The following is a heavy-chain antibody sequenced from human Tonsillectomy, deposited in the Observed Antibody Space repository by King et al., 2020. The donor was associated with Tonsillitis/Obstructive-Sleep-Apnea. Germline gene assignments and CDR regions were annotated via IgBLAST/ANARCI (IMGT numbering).Heavy chain of an antibody. CDR3: ARRIVVVPAGTMGAFDI. CDR2: ISAYNGNT. J-gene: IGHJ3*02. D-gene: IGHD2-2*01. CDR1: GYTFTSYG. Sequence: VQLVESGAEVKKPGASVKVSCKASGYTFTSYGISWVRQAPGQGLEWMGWISAYNGNTNYAQKLQGRVTMTTDTSTSTAYMELRSLRSDDTAVYYCARRIVVVPAGTMGAFDIWGQGTMVTVSS. V-gene: IGHV1-18*01.